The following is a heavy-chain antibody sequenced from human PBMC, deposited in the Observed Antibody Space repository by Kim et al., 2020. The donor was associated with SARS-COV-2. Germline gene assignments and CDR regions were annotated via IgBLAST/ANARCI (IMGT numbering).Heavy chain of an antibody. V-gene: IGHV1-46*01. Sequence: ASVKVSCKASGYTFTSYYMHWVRQAPGQGLEWMGIINPSGGSTSYAQKFQGRVTMTRDTYTSTVYMELSSLGSEDTAVYYCARARRGGHSGSYSYFDYWGQGTLVTVSS. CDR2: INPSGGST. J-gene: IGHJ4*02. CDR3: ARARRGGHSGSYSYFDY. D-gene: IGHD1-26*01. CDR1: GYTFTSYY.